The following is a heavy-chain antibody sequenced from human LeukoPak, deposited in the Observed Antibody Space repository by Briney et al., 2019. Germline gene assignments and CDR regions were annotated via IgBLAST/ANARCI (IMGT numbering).Heavy chain of an antibody. CDR3: ANGGNSGSYFED. D-gene: IGHD1-26*01. V-gene: IGHV4-4*07. Sequence: SETLSLTCTVSAGSISNYYWSWVRQPAGKGLEGIGRIYTSGRTDYNPSLKSRVTMSVDTSKKQFSLKLSSVTAGDTAVYFCANGGNSGSYFEDWGQGTLVAVSS. J-gene: IGHJ4*02. CDR1: AGSISNYY. CDR2: IYTSGRT.